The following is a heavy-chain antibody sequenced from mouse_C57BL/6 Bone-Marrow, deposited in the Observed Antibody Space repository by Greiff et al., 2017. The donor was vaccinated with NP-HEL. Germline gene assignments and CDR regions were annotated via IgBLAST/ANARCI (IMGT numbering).Heavy chain of an antibody. CDR1: GFTFSNYW. V-gene: IGHV6-3*01. D-gene: IGHD1-1*01. CDR2: IRLKSDNYAT. J-gene: IGHJ2*01. CDR3: TGYGTTVGEFDY. Sequence: EVKVEESGGGLVQPGGSMKLSCVASGFTFSNYWMNWVRQSPEKGLEWVAQIRLKSDNYATDYAESVKGRFTISRDDSKSSVYLQMNNLRAEDTGIYYCTGYGTTVGEFDYWGQGTTLTVSS.